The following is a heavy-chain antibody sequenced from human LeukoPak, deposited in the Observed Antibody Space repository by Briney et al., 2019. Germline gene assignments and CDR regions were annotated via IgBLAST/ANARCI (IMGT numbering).Heavy chain of an antibody. V-gene: IGHV5-51*01. CDR2: IYPGDSET. D-gene: IGHD6-13*01. Sequence: GESLKISCKGSGYNFANYWIGWVRQMPGKGLEWMGIIYPGDSETRYSPSFQGQVTISADKSISTAYLQWGSLKASDTAMYYCARHSAGTWNYFDYWGQGTLVTVSS. J-gene: IGHJ4*02. CDR3: ARHSAGTWNYFDY. CDR1: GYNFANYW.